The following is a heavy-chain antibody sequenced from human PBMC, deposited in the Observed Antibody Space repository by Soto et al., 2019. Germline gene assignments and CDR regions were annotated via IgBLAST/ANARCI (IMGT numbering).Heavy chain of an antibody. J-gene: IGHJ5*02. CDR3: ARHARYYDILTGYSTLSWFDP. CDR2: IYYSGST. CDR1: GGSISTYY. D-gene: IGHD3-9*01. V-gene: IGHV4-59*08. Sequence: SETLSLTCTVSGGSISTYYWSWIRQPPGKGLEWIGYIYYSGSTNYNPSLKSRVTMSVDTSKNQFSLRLSSVTAADTAVYYCARHARYYDILTGYSTLSWFDPWGQGTLLTVSS.